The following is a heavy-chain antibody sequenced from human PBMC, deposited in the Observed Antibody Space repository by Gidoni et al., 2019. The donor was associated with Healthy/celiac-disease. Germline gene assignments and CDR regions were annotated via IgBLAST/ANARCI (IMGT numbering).Heavy chain of an antibody. CDR2: ISYDGSNK. CDR3: ARSPFTSTTGDYFDY. CDR1: GFTFSSYA. V-gene: IGHV3-30-3*01. Sequence: QVQLVESGGGVVQPGRSLRLSCAASGFTFSSYAMHWVRQAQGKGLEWVAVISYDGSNKYYADSVKGRFTISRDNSKNTLYLQMNSLRAEDTAVYYCARSPFTSTTGDYFDYWGQGTLVTVSS. J-gene: IGHJ4*02. D-gene: IGHD4-4*01.